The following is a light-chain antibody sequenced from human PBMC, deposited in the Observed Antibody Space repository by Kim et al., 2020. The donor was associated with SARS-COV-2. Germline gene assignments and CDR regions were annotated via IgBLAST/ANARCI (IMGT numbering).Light chain of an antibody. V-gene: IGKV3-11*01. CDR2: DAS. CDR3: QQRSNWPPN. Sequence: LSPGERAPLSCRASQSVSSYLAWYQHKPGQAPSLLIYDASNRATGIPARFSGSGSGTDFTLTISSLEPEDFAVYYCQQRSNWPPNFGQGTRLEIK. J-gene: IGKJ5*01. CDR1: QSVSSY.